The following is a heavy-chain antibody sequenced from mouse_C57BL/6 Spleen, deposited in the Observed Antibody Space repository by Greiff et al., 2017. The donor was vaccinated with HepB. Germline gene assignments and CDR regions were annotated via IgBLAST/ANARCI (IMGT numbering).Heavy chain of an antibody. V-gene: IGHV2-5*01. D-gene: IGHD2-3*01. J-gene: IGHJ2*01. Sequence: VKLVESGPGLVQPSQSLSITCTVSGFSLTSYGVHWVRQSPGKGLEWLGVIWRGGSTDYNAAFMSRLSITKDNSKSQVFFKMNSLQADDTAIYYCATPYDGYSFFDYWGQGTTLTVSS. CDR2: IWRGGST. CDR3: ATPYDGYSFFDY. CDR1: GFSLTSYG.